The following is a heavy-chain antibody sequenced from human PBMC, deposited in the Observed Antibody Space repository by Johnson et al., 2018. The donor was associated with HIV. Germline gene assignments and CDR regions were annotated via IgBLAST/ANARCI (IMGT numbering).Heavy chain of an antibody. CDR3: AREKPRLVQGVLDAFDS. Sequence: EVQLVESGGGLVQPGGSLRLSCAASGFIFSGYWMNWVRQAPGQGLEWVAGIKYDGSGKFCVDSVEGRFTISRDNAKKSLFLLMNSLRAEDTAVYYCAREKPRLVQGVLDAFDSWGQGTMVTVSS. V-gene: IGHV3-7*03. J-gene: IGHJ3*02. CDR1: GFIFSGYW. D-gene: IGHD3-10*01. CDR2: IKYDGSGK.